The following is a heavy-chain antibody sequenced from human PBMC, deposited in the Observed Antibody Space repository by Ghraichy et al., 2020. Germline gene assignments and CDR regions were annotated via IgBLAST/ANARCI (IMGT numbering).Heavy chain of an antibody. J-gene: IGHJ6*02. Sequence: GGSLRLSCAASGFTFSSYAMSWVRQAPGKGLEWVSAISGSGGSTYYADSVKGRFTISRDNSKKTLYLQMNSLRAEDTAVYYCAKAPYYDILTYYGMDVWGQGTTVTVSS. CDR2: ISGSGGST. CDR3: AKAPYYDILTYYGMDV. CDR1: GFTFSSYA. D-gene: IGHD3-9*01. V-gene: IGHV3-23*01.